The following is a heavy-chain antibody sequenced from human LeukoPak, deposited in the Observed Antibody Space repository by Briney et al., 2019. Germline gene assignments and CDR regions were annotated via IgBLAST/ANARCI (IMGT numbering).Heavy chain of an antibody. V-gene: IGHV3-30*18. D-gene: IGHD6-19*01. Sequence: GGSLRLSCAASGFTFSSYGMHWVRQAPGKGLEWVAVISYDGSNKYYADSVKGRFTISRDNSKNTLYLQMNSLRAEDTAVYYCAKDGGRIAVAGAFDYWGQGTLVTVSS. CDR3: AKDGGRIAVAGAFDY. CDR1: GFTFSSYG. J-gene: IGHJ4*02. CDR2: ISYDGSNK.